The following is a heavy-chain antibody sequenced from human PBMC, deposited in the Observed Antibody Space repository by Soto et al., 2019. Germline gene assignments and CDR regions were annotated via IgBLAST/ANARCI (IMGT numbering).Heavy chain of an antibody. J-gene: IGHJ4*02. D-gene: IGHD3-9*01. V-gene: IGHV4-31*03. Sequence: SETLSLTCTVSGGSISSGGYYWSWIRQHPGKGLEWIGYIYYSGSTYYNPSLKSRVTISVDTSKNQFSLKLSSVTAADTAVYYCARVRSGGYDIFGYYFDYWGQGTLVTVSS. CDR2: IYYSGST. CDR1: GGSISSGGYY. CDR3: ARVRSGGYDIFGYYFDY.